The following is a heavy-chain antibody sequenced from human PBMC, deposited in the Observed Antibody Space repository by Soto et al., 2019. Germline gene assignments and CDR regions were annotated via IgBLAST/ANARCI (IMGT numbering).Heavy chain of an antibody. CDR2: ISYDGNDK. V-gene: IGHV3-30-3*01. CDR3: ARHLPHSSEWKKGFDY. CDR1: GLTFSSSG. Sequence: QNGGSLRLSCAACGLTFSSSGVHGSCQVPGKGLEWVAVISYDGNDKYIADSVKGRFTISRDISENTVYLKMNNLRTEDTATYYCARHLPHSSEWKKGFDYWGQGTLVTVSS. D-gene: IGHD6-25*01. J-gene: IGHJ4*02.